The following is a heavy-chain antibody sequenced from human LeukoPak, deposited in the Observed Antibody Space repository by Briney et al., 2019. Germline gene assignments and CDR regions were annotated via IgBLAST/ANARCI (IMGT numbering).Heavy chain of an antibody. Sequence: GGSLRLSCAASGFTFSGYAMHWVRQAPGKGLEWVAIVSNDGSNKYYADSVKGRFTISRDNSKNTLYLQMSSLRDEDTAVYYCARDLGLGRGWYEGDYWGQGTLVTVSS. V-gene: IGHV3-30-3*01. CDR2: VSNDGSNK. D-gene: IGHD6-19*01. J-gene: IGHJ4*02. CDR3: ARDLGLGRGWYEGDY. CDR1: GFTFSGYA.